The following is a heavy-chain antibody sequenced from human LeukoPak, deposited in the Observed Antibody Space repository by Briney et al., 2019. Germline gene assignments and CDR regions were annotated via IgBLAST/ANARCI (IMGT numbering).Heavy chain of an antibody. Sequence: PGGSLRLSCAASGFTFSDYDMHWVRQTTGKGLEWVSFIGTAGDTYYSGSVKGRFTISRENAKNSLYLQMNSLRAGDTAVYYCARALDYWGQGTLVTVSS. CDR1: GFTFSDYD. CDR3: ARALDY. CDR2: IGTAGDT. J-gene: IGHJ4*02. V-gene: IGHV3-13*01.